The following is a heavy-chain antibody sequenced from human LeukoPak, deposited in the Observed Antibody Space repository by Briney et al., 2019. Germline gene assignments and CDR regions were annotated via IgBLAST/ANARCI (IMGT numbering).Heavy chain of an antibody. Sequence: SVKVSYKASGGTFSSYAISWVRQAPGQGLEWMGRIIPILGIANYAQKFQGRVTITADKSTSTAYMELSSLRSEDTAVYYCARKTMGGAFDIWGQGTMVTVSS. CDR2: IIPILGIA. J-gene: IGHJ3*02. CDR1: GGTFSSYA. D-gene: IGHD3-16*01. CDR3: ARKTMGGAFDI. V-gene: IGHV1-69*04.